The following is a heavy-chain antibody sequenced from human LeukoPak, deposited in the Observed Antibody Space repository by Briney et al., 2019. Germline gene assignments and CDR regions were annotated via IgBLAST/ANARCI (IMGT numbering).Heavy chain of an antibody. Sequence: PGGSLRLSCAASGFTFSRFWMHWVRQAPGMGLVWVSRTNEDGTIINYADSAKGRFTISRDNAKNTLYLQMNSLRAEDTAVYYCGRDLGGRSGYWGQGTLVTVSS. CDR3: GRDLGGRSGY. V-gene: IGHV3-74*01. D-gene: IGHD1-26*01. CDR1: GFTFSRFW. CDR2: TNEDGTII. J-gene: IGHJ4*02.